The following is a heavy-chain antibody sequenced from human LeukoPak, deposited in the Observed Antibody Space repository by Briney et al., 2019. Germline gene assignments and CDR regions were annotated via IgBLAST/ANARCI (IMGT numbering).Heavy chain of an antibody. CDR3: ARGSSGWSRLDY. Sequence: GGSLRLSCAASGFTFSNAWMTWVRQAPGKGLEWVAVISYDGSNEYYADSVKGRFTISRDNSKNTLYLQMNSLSVEDTAVYYCARGSSGWSRLDYWGQGTLVTVSS. J-gene: IGHJ4*02. CDR2: ISYDGSNE. D-gene: IGHD6-19*01. CDR1: GFTFSNAW. V-gene: IGHV3-30-3*01.